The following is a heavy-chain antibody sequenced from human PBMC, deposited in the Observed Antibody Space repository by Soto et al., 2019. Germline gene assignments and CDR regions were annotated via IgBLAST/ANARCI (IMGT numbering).Heavy chain of an antibody. CDR2: IFHSVTT. Sequence: LTCAVSVSSISSSYWSWIRQPPGKGLEWIGYIFHSVTTNYNPSLKSRFTISVDTSKNQFSLNLSSLTTADTAVYFCARGGNRYSSTSSWVGGLDXWGQGTLVTVSX. J-gene: IGHJ4*02. D-gene: IGHD6-6*01. CDR1: VSSISSSY. V-gene: IGHV4-59*01. CDR3: ARGGNRYSSTSSWVGGLDX.